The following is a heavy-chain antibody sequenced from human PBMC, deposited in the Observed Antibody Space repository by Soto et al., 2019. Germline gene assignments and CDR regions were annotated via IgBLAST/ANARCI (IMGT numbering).Heavy chain of an antibody. D-gene: IGHD6-13*01. CDR1: GGSNSRYY. CDR2: IYTSGST. V-gene: IGHV4-4*07. J-gene: IGHJ6*02. CDR3: ARDGPPGSGWSYNYYYSGMDF. Sequence: SETLSLTCTASGGSNSRYYWSWIRQPAGKGLEWIGRIYTSGSTNYNASLKSRVTMSVDTSKNQFSKKLSSVTAADTAVYYCARDGPPGSGWSYNYYYSGMDFWGQGTTVTVSS.